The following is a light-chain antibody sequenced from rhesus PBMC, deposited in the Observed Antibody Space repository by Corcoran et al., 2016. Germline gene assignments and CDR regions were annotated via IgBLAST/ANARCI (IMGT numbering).Light chain of an antibody. J-gene: IGKJ4*01. V-gene: IGKV3S9*01. CDR2: DAY. CDR3: QQYDTWIT. CDR1: QSVSTS. Sequence: EIVMTQSPATLSLPPGERANLSRRASQSVSTSAAWYQQRPHQAPRLLISDAYSRAPSSPYRFSGSGAGTEFTLLISSLGPEYIGIYFCQQYDTWITFGGGTKVE.